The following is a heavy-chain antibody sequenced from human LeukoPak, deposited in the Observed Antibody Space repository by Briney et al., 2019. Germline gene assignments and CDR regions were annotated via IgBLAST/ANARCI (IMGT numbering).Heavy chain of an antibody. V-gene: IGHV4-59*08. D-gene: IGHD3-16*02. J-gene: IGHJ4*02. CDR2: IYYSGST. Sequence: SETLALTCTVSGGSISSYYWSWLRQPPGKGLEWIGYIYYSGSTNYNPSLKSRVTISVDTSKNQFSLKLSSVTAADTAVYYCATTRTFGGVIGYWGQGTLVTVSS. CDR1: GGSISSYY. CDR3: ATTRTFGGVIGY.